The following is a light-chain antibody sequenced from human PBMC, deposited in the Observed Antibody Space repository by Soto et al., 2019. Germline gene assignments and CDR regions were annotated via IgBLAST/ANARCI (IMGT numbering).Light chain of an antibody. J-gene: IGKJ4*01. CDR3: QQYGNSPLT. CDR2: GVS. V-gene: IGKV3-20*01. CDR1: QSVRSDY. Sequence: EIVLTQSPATLSLSPGDRATLSCRASQSVRSDYFAWYQQKPGQAPRVIIFGVSTRAAAIPDRFSGSGSGTDLTLTISRLEPEDFALYYCQQYGNSPLTFGGGTKVDIK.